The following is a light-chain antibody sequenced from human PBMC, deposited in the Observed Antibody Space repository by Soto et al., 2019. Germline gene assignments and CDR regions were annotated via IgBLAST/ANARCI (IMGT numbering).Light chain of an antibody. J-gene: IGKJ1*01. V-gene: IGKV3D-15*01. CDR2: GAS. CDR1: QSLHTN. CDR3: PEYKTWPWT. Sequence: ETVMTQSPATLSVSPGEGATLYRRASQSLHTNLAWYPQKLGQAPRVLIYGASTRATGIPARFRGSGAGPDFTRTISGLQSEDARVDFCPEYKTWPWTFGQGTKVDI.